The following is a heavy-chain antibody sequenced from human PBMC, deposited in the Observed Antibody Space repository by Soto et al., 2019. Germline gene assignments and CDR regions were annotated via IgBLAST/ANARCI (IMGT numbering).Heavy chain of an antibody. CDR1: SVSNAW. J-gene: IGHJ4*02. CDR2: IKSKTAGGTT. D-gene: IGHD2-15*01. Sequence: SVSNAWMNWVRQAPGKGLEWVGRIKSKTAGGTTDYAAPVKGRFTISRDDSKNTLYLQMNSLKTEDTAVYYCTTLCGSCYYDFDYWGQGTLVTVSS. CDR3: TTLCGSCYYDFDY. V-gene: IGHV3-15*07.